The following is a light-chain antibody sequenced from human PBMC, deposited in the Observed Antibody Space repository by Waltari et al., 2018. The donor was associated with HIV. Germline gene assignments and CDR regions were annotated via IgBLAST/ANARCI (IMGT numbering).Light chain of an antibody. V-gene: IGLV1-47*01. CDR2: KDT. Sequence: QPVLTQPPSASGTPGQRVTISCSGISSTIEKDNVYWYQQFPGAAPKLLIYKDTQRPSGVPDRFTGSKSGTSASLAIGGLRSEDEADYYCVGWDSRLRGYVFGTGTKVTVL. CDR1: SSTIEKDN. J-gene: IGLJ1*01. CDR3: VGWDSRLRGYV.